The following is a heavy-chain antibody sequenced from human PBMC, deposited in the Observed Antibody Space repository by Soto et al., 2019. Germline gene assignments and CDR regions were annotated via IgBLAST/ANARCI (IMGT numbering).Heavy chain of an antibody. CDR2: TYYRSKWYN. Sequence: PXQTLSVTCAISGDSVSSNSAAWNWIRHAPSRGLEWLGRTYYRSKWYNDYAVSVKSRITINPDTSKNQFSLQLNSVTPEDTAVYYCARDQGGSSNIDYWGQGTLVTVYS. V-gene: IGHV6-1*01. J-gene: IGHJ4*02. D-gene: IGHD6-25*01. CDR1: GDSVSSNSAA. CDR3: ARDQGGSSNIDY.